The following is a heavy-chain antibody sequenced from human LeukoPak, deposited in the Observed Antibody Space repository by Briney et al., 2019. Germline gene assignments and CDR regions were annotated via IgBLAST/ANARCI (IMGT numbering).Heavy chain of an antibody. V-gene: IGHV3-23*01. D-gene: IGHD2-2*01. Sequence: GGSLRLSCAASGFTFSSYAMSWVRQAPGKGLEWVSAISGSGGSTYYADSVKGRFTISRDNSKNTLYLQMNSLRAEDTAVYYCALSIVVVPAAAYFDYWGQGTLVTASS. CDR2: ISGSGGST. CDR1: GFTFSSYA. J-gene: IGHJ4*02. CDR3: ALSIVVVPAAAYFDY.